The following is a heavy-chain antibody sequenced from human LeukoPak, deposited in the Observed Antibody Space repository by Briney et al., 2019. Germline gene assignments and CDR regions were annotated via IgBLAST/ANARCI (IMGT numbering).Heavy chain of an antibody. V-gene: IGHV4-31*03. J-gene: IGHJ4*02. Sequence: SQTLSLTCTVSGGSINSGAYCWSWIRQHPGKGLEWVGYICYSVTTYYNPSLKSRLTISVGPSRNQFSLNLSSVTAADTAVYYCARVAAYSYGQLDCWGQGTLVTVSS. D-gene: IGHD5-18*01. CDR2: ICYSVTT. CDR3: ARVAAYSYGQLDC. CDR1: GGSINSGAYC.